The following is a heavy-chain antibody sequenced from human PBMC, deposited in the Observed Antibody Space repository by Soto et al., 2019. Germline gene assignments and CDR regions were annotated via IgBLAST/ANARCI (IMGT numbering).Heavy chain of an antibody. CDR3: ARGSYSSGWYVLRY. J-gene: IGHJ4*02. V-gene: IGHV1-3*01. CDR1: GYTFTSYA. CDR2: INAGNGNT. Sequence: ASVKVSCKASGYTFTSYAMHWVRQAPGQRLEWMGWINAGNGNTKYSQKFQGRVTITRDTSASTAYMELSSLRSEDAAVYYCARGSYSSGWYVLRYWGQGTLVTVSS. D-gene: IGHD6-19*01.